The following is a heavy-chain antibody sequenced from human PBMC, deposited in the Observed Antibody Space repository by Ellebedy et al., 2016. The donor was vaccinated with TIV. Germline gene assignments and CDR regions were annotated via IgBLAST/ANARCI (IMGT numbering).Heavy chain of an antibody. CDR1: GYIFINYN. Sequence: ASVKVSCXASGYIFINYNLNWVRQAPGQGLEWMAWINPATGDTRYPQKFQGRVTATTDTSTSTAYMEVRRLGSDDTATYFCAREEAVVSTTGDYYFDYWGLGTLLSVSS. CDR2: INPATGDT. V-gene: IGHV1-2*02. J-gene: IGHJ4*02. CDR3: AREEAVVSTTGDYYFDY. D-gene: IGHD3-16*01.